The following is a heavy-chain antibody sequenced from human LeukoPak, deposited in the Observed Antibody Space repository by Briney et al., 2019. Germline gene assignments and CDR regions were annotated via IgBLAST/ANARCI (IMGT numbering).Heavy chain of an antibody. CDR2: ISSSSSYI. Sequence: PGGSLRLSCAASGFTFSSYWMSWVRRAPGKGLEWVSSISSSSSYIYYADSVKGRFTISRDNAKNSLYLQMNSLRAEDTAVYYCARETSYDSTGESDAFDIWGQGTMVTVSS. D-gene: IGHD3-22*01. CDR3: ARETSYDSTGESDAFDI. CDR1: GFTFSSYW. V-gene: IGHV3-21*01. J-gene: IGHJ3*02.